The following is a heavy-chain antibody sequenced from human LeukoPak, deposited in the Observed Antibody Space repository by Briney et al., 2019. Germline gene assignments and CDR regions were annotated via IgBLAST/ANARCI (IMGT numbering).Heavy chain of an antibody. V-gene: IGHV3-30*18. D-gene: IGHD3-3*01. J-gene: IGHJ4*02. Sequence: PWGSLRLSCAASGFNFGAYSMHWVRQTPGKGLEWVAIISYDGSNRHYADSVKGRFTISRDNSNNTLYLQMNSLRVEDTAVYYCAKDGGYFVLWSGSHFDYWGQGILVTVSS. CDR2: ISYDGSNR. CDR3: AKDGGYFVLWSGSHFDY. CDR1: GFNFGAYS.